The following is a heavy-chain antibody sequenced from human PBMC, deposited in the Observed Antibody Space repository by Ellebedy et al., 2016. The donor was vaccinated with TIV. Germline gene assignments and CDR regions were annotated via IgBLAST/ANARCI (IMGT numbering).Heavy chain of an antibody. CDR1: GFTFSFYS. D-gene: IGHD6-13*01. CDR2: IRSSSNTI. V-gene: IGHV3-48*04. Sequence: GGSLRLSCAGSGFTFSFYSMNWVRQAPGKGLEWVAYIRSSSNTIYYSDSVTGRFTISRDNAKNSLYLQMNTLRAEDTAVYYCARDTRFIDQQHNRFDPWGPGTLVTVSS. CDR3: ARDTRFIDQQHNRFDP. J-gene: IGHJ5*02.